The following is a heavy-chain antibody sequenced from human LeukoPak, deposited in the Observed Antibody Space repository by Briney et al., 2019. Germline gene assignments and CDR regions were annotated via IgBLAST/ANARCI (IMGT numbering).Heavy chain of an antibody. V-gene: IGHV3-64D*06. J-gene: IGHJ6*02. CDR2: ISSNGGST. Sequence: GGSLRLSCSASGFTFSSYAMHWVRQAPGKGLEYVSAISSNGGSTYYADSVKGRFTISRDNSKNTLYLQMSSLRAEDTAVYYCVKGMEDYDILTGVLDVWGQGTTVTVSS. CDR1: GFTFSSYA. D-gene: IGHD3-9*01. CDR3: VKGMEDYDILTGVLDV.